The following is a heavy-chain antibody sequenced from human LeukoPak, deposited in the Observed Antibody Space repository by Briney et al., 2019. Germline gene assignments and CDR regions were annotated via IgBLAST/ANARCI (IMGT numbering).Heavy chain of an antibody. CDR1: GFTFSSYG. CDR2: ISGSGGST. Sequence: TGGSLRLSCAASGFTFSSYGMSWVRQAPGKGLEWVSAISGSGGSTYYADSVKGRFTISRDNSKNTLYLQMNSLRAEDTAVYYCAITLNRSTRNYYYMDVWGKGTTVTISS. J-gene: IGHJ6*03. V-gene: IGHV3-23*01. D-gene: IGHD2-2*01. CDR3: AITLNRSTRNYYYMDV.